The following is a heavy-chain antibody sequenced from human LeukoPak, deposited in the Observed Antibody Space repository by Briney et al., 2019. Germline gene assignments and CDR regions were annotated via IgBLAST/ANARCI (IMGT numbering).Heavy chain of an antibody. J-gene: IGHJ1*01. CDR1: GGSISSGSYY. CDR3: AGPAEYFQH. CDR2: IYTSGST. V-gene: IGHV4-61*02. Sequence: PSETLSLTCTVSGGSISSGSYYWSWIRQPAGKGLEWIGRIYTSGSTNYNPSLKSRVTISIDTSKNQFSLKLSSVTAADTAVYYCAGPAEYFQHWGQGTLVTVSS.